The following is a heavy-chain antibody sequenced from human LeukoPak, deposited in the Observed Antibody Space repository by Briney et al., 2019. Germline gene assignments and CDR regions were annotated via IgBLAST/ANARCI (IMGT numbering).Heavy chain of an antibody. CDR1: GFIFTNVW. V-gene: IGHV3-15*07. CDR3: TTGIDYGGGY. J-gene: IGHJ4*02. CDR2: IKNKDEGEKT. Sequence: PGGSLRLSCAVSGFIFTNVWMNWVRQAPGKGLEWVGRIKNKDEGEKTDYAAPVKGRFTISRDDSKATLFLQMNSLKMEDTAIYYCTTGIDYGGGYWGQGTLVSVSS. D-gene: IGHD3-16*01.